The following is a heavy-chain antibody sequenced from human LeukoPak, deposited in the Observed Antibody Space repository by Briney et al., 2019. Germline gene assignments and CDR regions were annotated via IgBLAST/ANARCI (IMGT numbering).Heavy chain of an antibody. V-gene: IGHV1-3*01. CDR1: GYTFTSYA. D-gene: IGHD3-22*01. J-gene: IGHJ4*02. Sequence: ASVKVSCKASGYTFTSYAMHWVRQAPGQRLEWMGWINAGNGNTKYSQRFQGRVTITRDTSASTAYMELSSLRSEDTAVYYCARDWAYYYDSSGYDYWGQGTLVTVSS. CDR3: ARDWAYYYDSSGYDY. CDR2: INAGNGNT.